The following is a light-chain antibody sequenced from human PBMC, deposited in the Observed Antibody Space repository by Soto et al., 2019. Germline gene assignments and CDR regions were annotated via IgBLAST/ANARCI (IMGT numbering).Light chain of an antibody. J-gene: IGLJ3*02. CDR3: ISYTSSSTWV. CDR1: SSDVGDYNY. CDR2: EVS. V-gene: IGLV2-14*01. Sequence: QSALTQPASVSGSPGQSITISCTGTSSDVGDYNYVSWYQQHPGKAPKIMIYEVSNRPSGVSNRFSGSKSGNTASLTISGLQAEDESDYYCISYTSSSTWVFGGGTKLTVL.